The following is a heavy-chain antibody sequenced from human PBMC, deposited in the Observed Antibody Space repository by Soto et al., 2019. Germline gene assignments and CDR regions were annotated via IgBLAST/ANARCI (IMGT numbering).Heavy chain of an antibody. J-gene: IGHJ6*03. CDR2: IYWDDDK. Sequence: SGPTLVKPTQTLTLTCTFSGFSLSTSGVGVGWIRQPPGKALEWLALIYWDDDKRYSPSLKSRLTITKDTSKNQVVLTMTNMDPVDTATYYCAHSSLMEAAAGIILNYYYYMDVWGKGTTVTVSS. CDR3: AHSSLMEAAAGIILNYYYYMDV. V-gene: IGHV2-5*02. D-gene: IGHD6-13*01. CDR1: GFSLSTSGVG.